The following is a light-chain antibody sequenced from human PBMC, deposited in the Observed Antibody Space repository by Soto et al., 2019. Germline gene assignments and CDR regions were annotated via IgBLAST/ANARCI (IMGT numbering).Light chain of an antibody. J-gene: IGKJ4*01. V-gene: IGKV3-20*01. CDR1: QSVSSSY. CDR2: GAS. CDR3: QQFET. Sequence: EIVLTQSPGTLSLSPGERATLSCRASQSVSSSYLAWYQQKPGQAPRLLIYGASNRATGIPDRFSGSGSGADFTLTINRLEPEDFAVYYCQQFETFGGGTKVDIK.